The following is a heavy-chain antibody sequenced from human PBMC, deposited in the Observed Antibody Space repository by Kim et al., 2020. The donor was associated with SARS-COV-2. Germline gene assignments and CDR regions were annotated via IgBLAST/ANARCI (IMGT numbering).Heavy chain of an antibody. D-gene: IGHD3-16*01. CDR1: GFTFGDFW. CDR2: MNRDGSEK. CDR3: CRSGDDSAYRPMNH. J-gene: IGHJ1*01. Sequence: GGSLRLSCATSGFTFGDFWMNWVRQAPGKGPEWVANMNRDGSEKYYVDSVKGRFTIFRDNARNSLHLQMVSLSAEDTAIYFCCRSGDDSAYRPMNHWGQG. V-gene: IGHV3-7*01.